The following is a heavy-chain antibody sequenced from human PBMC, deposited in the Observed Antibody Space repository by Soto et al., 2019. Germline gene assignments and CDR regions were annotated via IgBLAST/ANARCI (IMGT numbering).Heavy chain of an antibody. J-gene: IGHJ4*02. CDR1: GFTFSSYS. V-gene: IGHV3-48*01. D-gene: IGHD3-10*01. Sequence: EVQLVESGGGLVQPGGSLRLSCAASGFTFSSYSMNWVRQAPGKGLEWVSYISSRSSTIYNADSVKGRFTISRDNAKNSLYLQMNSLRAEDTAVYYCARANYYGSPGDFDYWGQGTLVTVSS. CDR3: ARANYYGSPGDFDY. CDR2: ISSRSSTI.